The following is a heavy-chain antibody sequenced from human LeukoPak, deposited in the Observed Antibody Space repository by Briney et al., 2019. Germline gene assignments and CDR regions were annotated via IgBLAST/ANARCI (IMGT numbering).Heavy chain of an antibody. J-gene: IGHJ4*02. CDR3: ARDRSPTYYDSSGYYY. CDR2: INPSGGST. D-gene: IGHD3-22*01. V-gene: IGHV1-46*01. Sequence: ASVKVSCKASGYTFTSYYMHWVRQAPGQGLEWMGIINPSGGSTSYAQKFQGRATMTRDTSTSTVYMELSSLRSEDTAVYYCARDRSPTYYDSSGYYYWGQGTLVTVSS. CDR1: GYTFTSYY.